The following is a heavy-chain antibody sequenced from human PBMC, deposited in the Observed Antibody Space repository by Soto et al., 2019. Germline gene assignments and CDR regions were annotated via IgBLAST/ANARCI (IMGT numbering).Heavy chain of an antibody. CDR3: ARVRKARLNPTPGWFDP. J-gene: IGHJ5*02. V-gene: IGHV1-69*06. CDR2: IIPIFGTA. CDR1: GGTFSSYA. Sequence: QVQLVQSGAEVKKPGSSVKVSCKASGGTFSSYAISWVRQAPGQGLEWMGGIIPIFGTANYAQKFQGRVTITAEKFASTAYMELSSLRSEDTAVYYCARVRKARLNPTPGWFDPWGQGTVVTVSS. D-gene: IGHD6-25*01.